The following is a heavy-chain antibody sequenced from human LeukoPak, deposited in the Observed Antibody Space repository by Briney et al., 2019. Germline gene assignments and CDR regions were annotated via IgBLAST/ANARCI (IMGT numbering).Heavy chain of an antibody. V-gene: IGHV4-61*02. CDR3: AREKIGAGTVLGKDYYYMDV. CDR1: GGSISSGNYY. D-gene: IGHD3-16*01. Sequence: SQTPSLTCTVSGGSISSGNYYWSWIRQPAGKGLEWVGRIYSTGSTHYNPSLKSRVTISVDTSKNQFSLKLSSVTAADTAMYYCAREKIGAGTVLGKDYYYMDVWGKGTTVTVSS. J-gene: IGHJ6*03. CDR2: IYSTGST.